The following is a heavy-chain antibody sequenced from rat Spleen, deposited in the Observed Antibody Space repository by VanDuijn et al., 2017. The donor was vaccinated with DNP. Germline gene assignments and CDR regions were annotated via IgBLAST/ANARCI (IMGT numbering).Heavy chain of an antibody. Sequence: EVQLVESGGGLVQPGRSLKLSCLASGFTFSNYGMNWIRQAPGKGLEWVASISSSSGYIYYADTVKGRFTISRENAKNTLYLQMTSLRSEDTALYYCARRWGPGYFDYWGQG. D-gene: IGHD1-4*01. J-gene: IGHJ2*01. CDR3: ARRWGPGYFDY. CDR2: ISSSSGYI. CDR1: GFTFSNYG. V-gene: IGHV5-34*01.